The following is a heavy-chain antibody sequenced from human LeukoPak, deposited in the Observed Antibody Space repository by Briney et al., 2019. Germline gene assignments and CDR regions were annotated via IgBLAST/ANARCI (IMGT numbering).Heavy chain of an antibody. V-gene: IGHV3-66*01. CDR3: ARDSRAVADAFDI. Sequence: GGSLRLSCAASGFTLSSNYMSWVRQAPGKGLEWVSVIYSGGSTYYADSVKGRFTISRDNAKNSLYLQMSSLRAEDSAVYYCARDSRAVADAFDIWGQGTMVTVSS. CDR1: GFTLSSNY. J-gene: IGHJ3*02. D-gene: IGHD6-19*01. CDR2: IYSGGST.